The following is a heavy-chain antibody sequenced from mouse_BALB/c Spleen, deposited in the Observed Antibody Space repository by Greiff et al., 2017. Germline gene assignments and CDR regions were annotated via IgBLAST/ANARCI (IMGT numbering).Heavy chain of an antibody. D-gene: IGHD1-1*01. CDR2: ISYSGST. Sequence: EVQRVESGPGLVKPSQSLSLTCTVTGYSITSDYAWNWIRQFPGNKLEWMGYISYSGSTSYNPSLKSRISITRDTSKNQFFLQLNSVTTEDTATYYCARNIYYYGSSYFDYWGQGTTLTVSS. V-gene: IGHV3-2*02. CDR1: GYSITSDYA. CDR3: ARNIYYYGSSYFDY. J-gene: IGHJ2*01.